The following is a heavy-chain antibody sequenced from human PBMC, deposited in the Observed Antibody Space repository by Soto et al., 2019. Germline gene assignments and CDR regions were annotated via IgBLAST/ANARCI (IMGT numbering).Heavy chain of an antibody. CDR1: GYTLTELS. V-gene: IGHV1-24*01. J-gene: IGHJ4*02. D-gene: IGHD3-3*01. CDR2: FDPEGGET. CDR3: ATVTWSGTEYYFDY. Sequence: ASVKVSCKVSGYTLTELSMHWVRQAPGKGLEWMGGFDPEGGETIYAQKFQGRVTMTEDTSTDTAYMELSSLRSEDTAVYYCATVTWSGTEYYFDYWGQGTLVTVSS.